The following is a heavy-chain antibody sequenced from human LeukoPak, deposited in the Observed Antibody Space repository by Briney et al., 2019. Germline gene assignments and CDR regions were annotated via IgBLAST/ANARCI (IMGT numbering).Heavy chain of an antibody. CDR1: GYTFTSYG. J-gene: IGHJ6*03. D-gene: IGHD3-10*01. V-gene: IGHV1-18*01. Sequence: ASVKVSCKASGYTFTSYGISWVRQAPGQGLEWMGWISAYNGSTNYAQKLQGRVTMTTDTSTSTAYMELRSLRSDDTAVYYCARGYYYGSGSSYYMDVWDKGTTVTVSS. CDR3: ARGYYYGSGSSYYMDV. CDR2: ISAYNGST.